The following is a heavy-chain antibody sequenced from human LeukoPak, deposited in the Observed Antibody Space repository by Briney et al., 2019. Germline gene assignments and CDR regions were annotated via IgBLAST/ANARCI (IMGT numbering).Heavy chain of an antibody. Sequence: SETLSLTCTLSGGSISSGDYYWSWIRQPPGKGLEWIGYIYYSGRTYYNPSLKSRVTISVDTSKNQFSLKLSSVTAADTAVYYCAREPDDYGGNSGGGYFDYWGQGTLVTVSS. V-gene: IGHV4-30-4*01. J-gene: IGHJ4*02. CDR3: AREPDDYGGNSGGGYFDY. D-gene: IGHD4-23*01. CDR1: GGSISSGDYY. CDR2: IYYSGRT.